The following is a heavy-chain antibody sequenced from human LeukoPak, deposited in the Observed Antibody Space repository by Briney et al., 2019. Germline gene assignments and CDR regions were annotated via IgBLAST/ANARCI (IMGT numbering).Heavy chain of an antibody. CDR3: ARQAPYLVDSNNYRGRRPFDN. V-gene: IGHV4-59*08. D-gene: IGHD3-16*02. CDR1: GGSISRYY. CDR2: VFYSGST. Sequence: SETLSLTCSVSGGSISRYYWIWMRQPPGKGREGCGEVFYSGSTNYNPSHKSRVSISLDKSKNQFSLKLHSMSAADTAVYYCARQAPYLVDSNNYRGRRPFDNWGQGTLLTVSS. J-gene: IGHJ4*02.